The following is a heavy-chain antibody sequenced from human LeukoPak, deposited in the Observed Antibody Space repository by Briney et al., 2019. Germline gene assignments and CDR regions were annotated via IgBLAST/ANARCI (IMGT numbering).Heavy chain of an antibody. CDR1: GGSISSSHW. D-gene: IGHD2-8*01. Sequence: SETLSLTCTVSGGSISSSHWWGWIRQPPGEGLEWIGNIYQSGITSYNPSLKSRVTMSVDTSKNQFSLKLSSVTAVDTAVYYCARTLQDARGFGMDVWGQGTTVTVSS. CDR3: ARTLQDARGFGMDV. CDR2: IYQSGIT. V-gene: IGHV4-28*01. J-gene: IGHJ6*02.